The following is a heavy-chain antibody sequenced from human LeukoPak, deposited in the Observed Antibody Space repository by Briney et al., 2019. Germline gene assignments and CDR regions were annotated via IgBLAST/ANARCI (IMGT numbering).Heavy chain of an antibody. CDR2: IFPGDSDT. CDR3: ARPTDTNEGAFDI. Sequence: GESLKISCKGSGYSFTGYWIAWVRQMPGKGLEWMGIIFPGDSDTKYSPSFQGQVTISADKSISTAYLQWSSLKASDTAMYYCARPTDTNEGAFDIWGQGTMVTVSS. CDR1: GYSFTGYW. J-gene: IGHJ3*02. V-gene: IGHV5-51*01. D-gene: IGHD2-8*01.